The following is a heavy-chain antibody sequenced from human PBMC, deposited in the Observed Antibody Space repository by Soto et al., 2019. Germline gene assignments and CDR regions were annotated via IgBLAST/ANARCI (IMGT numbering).Heavy chain of an antibody. J-gene: IGHJ6*03. CDR3: ARGREPSIAARRVYYYYYYMDV. D-gene: IGHD6-6*01. CDR1: GYTFTSYG. Sequence: ASVKVSCKASGYTFTSYGISWVRQAPGQGLEWMGWISAYNGNTNYAQKLQGRVTMTTDTSTSTAYMELRSLRSDDTAVYYCARGREPSIAARRVYYYYYYMDVWGKGTTVTVSS. CDR2: ISAYNGNT. V-gene: IGHV1-18*01.